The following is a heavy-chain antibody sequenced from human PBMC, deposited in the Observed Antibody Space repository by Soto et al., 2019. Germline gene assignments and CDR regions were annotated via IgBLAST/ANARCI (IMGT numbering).Heavy chain of an antibody. J-gene: IGHJ3*02. CDR2: INPATGAA. CDR3: ARGGGVGVAGSAAFDM. V-gene: IGHV1-2*02. Sequence: QLHLVQSGAVVKKPGASVTVSCSASGYPVTAYYMHWVRQAPGRGLEWMGGINPATGAAKYTQTSQGRVTLTRDRATRTVFRELRGLTSGDTAVFYCARGGGVGVAGSAAFDMWGQGTLVTVSS. CDR1: GYPVTAYY. D-gene: IGHD3-3*01.